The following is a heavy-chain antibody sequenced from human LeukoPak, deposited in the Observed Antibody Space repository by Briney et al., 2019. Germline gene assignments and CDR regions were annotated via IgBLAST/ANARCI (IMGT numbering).Heavy chain of an antibody. CDR2: VMSGRGST. J-gene: IGHJ4*02. CDR1: GFSVSDYS. CDR3: ARLTTMTTTGGPFDY. Sequence: GGSLRLSCAASGFSVSDYSISWIRQSPGKGPEWISYVMSGRGSTNYADSVKGRFTISRDNAKNSLYLQINSLRAEDTAVYYCARLTTMTTTGGPFDYWGQGTLVTVSS. D-gene: IGHD4-17*01. V-gene: IGHV3-11*06.